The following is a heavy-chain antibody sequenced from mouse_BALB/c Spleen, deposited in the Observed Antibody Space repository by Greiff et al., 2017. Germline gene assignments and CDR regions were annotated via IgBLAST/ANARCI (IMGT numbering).Heavy chain of an antibody. D-gene: IGHD2-14*01. J-gene: IGHJ4*01. CDR2: IRSKSNNYAT. V-gene: IGHV10-3*03. CDR1: GFTFNTYA. CDR3: VRESAYYRYDGYYYAMDY. Sequence: EVKLVESGGGLVQPKGSLKLSCAASGFTFNTYAMHWVCQAPGKGLEWVARIRSKSNNYATYYADSVKDRFTISRDDSQSMLYLQMNNLKTEDTAMYYCVRESAYYRYDGYYYAMDYWGQGTSVTVSS.